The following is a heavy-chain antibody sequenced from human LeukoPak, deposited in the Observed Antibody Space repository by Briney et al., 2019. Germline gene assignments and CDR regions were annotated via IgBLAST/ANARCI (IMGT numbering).Heavy chain of an antibody. Sequence: GGSLRLSCAASGFSFSSYAMSWVRQAPGKGLEWVSHISHDGGSTYYADSVKGRFTISRDKSKNTLYLQMSSLKDEDTAIYYCAKVKFYFDNWGRGTLATVSS. CDR1: GFSFSSYA. CDR3: AKVKFYFDN. CDR2: ISHDGGST. V-gene: IGHV3-23*01. J-gene: IGHJ4*02.